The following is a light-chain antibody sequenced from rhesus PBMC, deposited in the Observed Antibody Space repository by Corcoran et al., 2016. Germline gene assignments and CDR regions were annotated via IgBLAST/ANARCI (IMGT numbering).Light chain of an antibody. CDR2: DAS. CDR1: QGISSY. CDR3: LQHNSYPLT. Sequence: DIQMTQSPSSLSASVGDTVTITCRASQGISSYLNWFQQKPGKAPKLLIYDASSLESGVQSRFSGSGSWTDFTLTSSSLQPEDFAAYYCLQHNSYPLTFGGGTKVEIK. J-gene: IGKJ4*01. V-gene: IGKV1-28*03.